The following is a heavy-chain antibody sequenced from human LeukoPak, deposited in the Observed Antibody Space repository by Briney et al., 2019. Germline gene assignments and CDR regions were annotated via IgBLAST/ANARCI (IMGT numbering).Heavy chain of an antibody. CDR2: ISSSSRYK. Sequence: PGGSLSLSCAASGFTFSSYSMKWVRQAQGQGLEGVTPISSSSRYKYYADSVKRRFTISRDNAHNSLYLQMNSLRAEDTAVYYCARGRSEDSWLTITMGAFDIWGQGTMVTVSS. V-gene: IGHV3-21*01. D-gene: IGHD5-24*01. CDR1: GFTFSSYS. CDR3: ARGRSEDSWLTITMGAFDI. J-gene: IGHJ3*02.